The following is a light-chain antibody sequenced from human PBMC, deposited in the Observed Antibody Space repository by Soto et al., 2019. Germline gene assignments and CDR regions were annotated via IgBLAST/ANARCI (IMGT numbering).Light chain of an antibody. J-gene: IGKJ1*01. CDR2: AAS. CDR3: QQSYSIPWA. Sequence: DIQMTQSPSSLSASVGDRVTITCRASQSISSCLKWYQQKPGKAPNLLIYAASSLQSGVPSRFSGSGSGTEFTLTISSLEPEDFATYYCQQSYSIPWAFGRGTKVEIK. V-gene: IGKV1-39*01. CDR1: QSISSC.